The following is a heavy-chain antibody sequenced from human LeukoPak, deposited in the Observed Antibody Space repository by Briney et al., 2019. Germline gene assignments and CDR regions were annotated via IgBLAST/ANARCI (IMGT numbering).Heavy chain of an antibody. Sequence: GGSLRLSCAASGFSFSTYGMSWVRQAPGKGLEWVSAISGSGDFTYYADSVKGRFTISRDNSKNTLFLQMNSLRDEDTAVYYCARWNGPGDYWGQGTLVTISS. CDR2: ISGSGDFT. J-gene: IGHJ4*02. V-gene: IGHV3-23*01. CDR3: ARWNGPGDY. D-gene: IGHD1-1*01. CDR1: GFSFSTYG.